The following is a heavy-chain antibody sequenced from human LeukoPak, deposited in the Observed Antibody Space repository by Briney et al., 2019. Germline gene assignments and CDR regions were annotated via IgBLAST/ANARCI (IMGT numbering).Heavy chain of an antibody. CDR2: ISGSGGST. J-gene: IGHJ4*02. V-gene: IGHV3-23*01. D-gene: IGHD2-2*01. Sequence: PGGSLRLSCAASGFTFSSYAMSWVRQAPGKGLEWVSAISGSGGSTYYADSVKGRFTISRDNAKNSLYLQMNSLRAEDTVVYYCASGRYSTRLHYFDYWGQGTLVTVSS. CDR1: GFTFSSYA. CDR3: ASGRYSTRLHYFDY.